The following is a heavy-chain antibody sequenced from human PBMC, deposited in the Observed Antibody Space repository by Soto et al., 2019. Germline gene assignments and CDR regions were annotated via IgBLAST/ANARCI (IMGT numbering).Heavy chain of an antibody. CDR3: ATTPTTDYGGKVPYGMDV. J-gene: IGHJ6*02. Sequence: ASVRVSCKASGYTFTSYYMHWVRQAPGQGLEWMGIINPSGGSTSYAQKFQGRVTMTRDTSTSTVYMELSSLRSEDTAVYYCATTPTTDYGGKVPYGMDVWGQGTKVTVSS. D-gene: IGHD4-17*01. CDR1: GYTFTSYY. V-gene: IGHV1-46*01. CDR2: INPSGGST.